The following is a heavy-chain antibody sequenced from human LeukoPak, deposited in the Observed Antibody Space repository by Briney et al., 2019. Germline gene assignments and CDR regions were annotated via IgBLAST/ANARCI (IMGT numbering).Heavy chain of an antibody. J-gene: IGHJ5*02. Sequence: GGSLRLSCAASGFTFSSYSMNWVRQAPGKGLEWVSSISSSSSYIYYADSVKGRFTISRDNAKNSLYLQMNSLRAEDTAVYYCATVRRGVVGFPFDFDPWGQGTLVTVSS. V-gene: IGHV3-21*04. CDR1: GFTFSSYS. CDR3: ATVRRGVVGFPFDFDP. CDR2: ISSSSSYI. D-gene: IGHD3-3*01.